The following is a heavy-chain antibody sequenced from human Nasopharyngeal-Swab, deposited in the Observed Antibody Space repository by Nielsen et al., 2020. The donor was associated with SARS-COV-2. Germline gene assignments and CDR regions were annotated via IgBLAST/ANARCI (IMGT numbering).Heavy chain of an antibody. CDR3: ARGARITIFGVVSQLDV. V-gene: IGHV4-31*02. D-gene: IGHD3-3*01. CDR2: IYYSGST. Sequence: WIRQPPGKGLEWIGYIYYSGSTYYNPSLKSRVTISVGTSKNQFSLKLSSVTAADTAVYYCARGARITIFGVVSQLDVWGQGTTVTVSS. J-gene: IGHJ6*02.